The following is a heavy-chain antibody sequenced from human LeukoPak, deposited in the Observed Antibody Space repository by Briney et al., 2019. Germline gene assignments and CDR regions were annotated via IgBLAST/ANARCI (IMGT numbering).Heavy chain of an antibody. D-gene: IGHD3-22*01. CDR1: GYPFITYY. CDR3: ARLLNYYDRSGNYVRYFDY. CDR2: MNPKDDSA. J-gene: IGHJ4*02. V-gene: IGHV1-46*01. Sequence: ASVKVSCKASGYPFITYYLHWVRQAPGQGLQWMGAMNPKDDSASYAQNFQGRVTMTRDTSTSTVYIELSGLRSEDTAVYYCARLLNYYDRSGNYVRYFDYWGQGTLVTVSS.